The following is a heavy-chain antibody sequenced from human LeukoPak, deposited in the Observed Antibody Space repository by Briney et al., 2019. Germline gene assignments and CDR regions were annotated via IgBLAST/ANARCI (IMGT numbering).Heavy chain of an antibody. J-gene: IGHJ4*02. CDR1: GGSISSSSYY. D-gene: IGHD2-15*01. Sequence: SETLSLTCTVSGGSISSSSYYWGWIRQPPGKGLEWIGSIYYSGGTYYNPSLKSRVTISVDTSKNRFSLKLSSVTAADTAVYYCAREFCSGGRCYFDYWGQGTLVTVSS. CDR3: AREFCSGGRCYFDY. V-gene: IGHV4-39*02. CDR2: IYYSGGT.